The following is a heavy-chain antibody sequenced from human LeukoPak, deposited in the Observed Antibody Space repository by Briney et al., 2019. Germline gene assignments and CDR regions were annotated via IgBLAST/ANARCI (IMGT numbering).Heavy chain of an antibody. CDR3: ARAPFVAAGSDY. CDR2: IIPIFGTA. D-gene: IGHD6-13*01. V-gene: IGHV1-69*01. J-gene: IGHJ4*02. Sequence: SVKVSCKASGGTFISSAISWVRQAPGQGLEWMGGIIPIFGTAQYTQKFKDRVTITADESTSTAYMELNSLRSEDTAIYYCARAPFVAAGSDYWGQGTLVTVSS. CDR1: GGTFISSA.